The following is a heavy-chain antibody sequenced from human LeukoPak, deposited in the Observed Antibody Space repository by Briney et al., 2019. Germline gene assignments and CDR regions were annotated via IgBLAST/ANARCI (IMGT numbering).Heavy chain of an antibody. CDR3: ARVSSGATTVDY. D-gene: IGHD1-26*01. J-gene: IGHJ4*02. CDR2: IYDSGST. V-gene: IGHV4-39*01. CDR1: GGSIRSSYYY. Sequence: SETLSLTCTVSGGSIRSSYYYWGWIRQPPGKGLEWIGSIYDSGSTYYNPSLKSRVTISVDTSKNQFSLKLNSVTAADTAVYYCARVSSGATTVDYWGQGTLVTVSS.